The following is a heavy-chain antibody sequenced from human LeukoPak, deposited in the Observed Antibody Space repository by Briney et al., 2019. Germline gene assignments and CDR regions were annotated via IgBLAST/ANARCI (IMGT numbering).Heavy chain of an antibody. D-gene: IGHD3-16*01. V-gene: IGHV3-30*18. CDR1: GFTFSSYG. CDR2: ISYDGSNK. CDR3: ANFGLEVGGDY. Sequence: GGSLRLSCAASGFTFSSYGMHWVRQAPGKGLEWVAVISYDGSNKYYADSVKGRFTISRDNSKNTLYLQMNSLRAEDTAVYYCANFGLEVGGDYWGQGTLVTVSS. J-gene: IGHJ4*02.